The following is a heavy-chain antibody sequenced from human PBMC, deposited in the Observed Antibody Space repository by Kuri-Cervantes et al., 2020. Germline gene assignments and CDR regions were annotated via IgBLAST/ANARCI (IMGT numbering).Heavy chain of an antibody. D-gene: IGHD6-13*01. CDR1: EFTVNSSY. Sequence: GGSLRLSCAASEFTVNSSYMSWVRQAPGKGLEWVSVILGGGRTHYADSVKGRFTISRDHSKHTLHLQMNSLRVEDTAVYYCAKLGLGYWGHGTLVTVSS. V-gene: IGHV3-53*01. CDR3: AKLGLGY. J-gene: IGHJ4*01. CDR2: ILGGGRT.